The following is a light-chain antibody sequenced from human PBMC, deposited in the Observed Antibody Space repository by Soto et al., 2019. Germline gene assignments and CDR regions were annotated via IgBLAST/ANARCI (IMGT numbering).Light chain of an antibody. Sequence: QSVLTQPPSASGSPGQSVTISGTGTSGDVGGYDFVSWYQQYPGKAPKLMIFEVRERPSGVPDRFSGSKSGNTASLTVSGLQADDEADYYCSSFAGRNTWVFGGGTKLTVL. J-gene: IGLJ3*02. V-gene: IGLV2-8*01. CDR1: SGDVGGYDF. CDR2: EVR. CDR3: SSFAGRNTWV.